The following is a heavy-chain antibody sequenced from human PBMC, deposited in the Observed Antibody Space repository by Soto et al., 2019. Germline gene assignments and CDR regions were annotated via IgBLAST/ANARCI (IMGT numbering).Heavy chain of an antibody. Sequence: QVQLQESGPGLVKPSETLSLTCSVSGDSVSTGDHYWSWVRQPPGKALEWIGYVEHTVHTYYNPSLRCRVIISVDTSKNHFSLRLTSVTAADSGVSYCAREVGGCFGDDCSRWFDPWGQGTLVTVSS. J-gene: IGHJ5*02. V-gene: IGHV4-30-4*01. CDR1: GDSVSTGDHY. CDR3: AREVGGCFGDDCSRWFDP. D-gene: IGHD2-21*02. CDR2: VEHTVHT.